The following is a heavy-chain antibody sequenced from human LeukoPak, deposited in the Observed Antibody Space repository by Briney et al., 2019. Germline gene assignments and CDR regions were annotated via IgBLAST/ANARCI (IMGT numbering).Heavy chain of an antibody. CDR3: ASFDCSSTSCYRLNYYYYGMDV. CDR1: GGTFSSYA. V-gene: IGHV1-69*06. CDR2: IIPIFGTA. J-gene: IGHJ6*02. D-gene: IGHD2-2*02. Sequence: SVKVTCKASGGTFSSYAISWVRQAPGQGLEWMGGIIPIFGTANYAQKFQGRVTITADKSTSTAYMELSSLRSEDTAVYYCASFDCSSTSCYRLNYYYYGMDVWGQGTTVTVSS.